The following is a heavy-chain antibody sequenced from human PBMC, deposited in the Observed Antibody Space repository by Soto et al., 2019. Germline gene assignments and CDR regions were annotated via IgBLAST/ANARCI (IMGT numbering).Heavy chain of an antibody. V-gene: IGHV5-51*01. CDR3: ARGGYCSAGSCYPVFDY. CDR1: EYSFTSYW. D-gene: IGHD2-15*01. J-gene: IGHJ4*02. Sequence: GESLKISCKGSEYSFTSYWIGWVRQMPGKGLEWMGIIYPGDSDTRYSPSFQGQVTISADKSINTAYLQWGSLRASDTAMYYCARGGYCSAGSCYPVFDYWGQGTLVTVSS. CDR2: IYPGDSDT.